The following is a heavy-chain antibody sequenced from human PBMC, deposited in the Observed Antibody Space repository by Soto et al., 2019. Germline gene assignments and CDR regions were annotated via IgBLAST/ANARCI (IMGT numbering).Heavy chain of an antibody. J-gene: IGHJ5*02. CDR2: IYYSGST. V-gene: IGHV4-30-4*01. CDR3: ARLGEYYQSLXP. D-gene: IGHD2-2*01. CDR1: GGSINSGHYY. Sequence: SETLSLTCTVSGGSINSGHYYWSWIRQPPGKGLEWIGNIYYSGSTYYNPSLKSRVTISIDTSKNQFSLRLNSVTAADTAVYYCARLGEYYQSLXPWGPGTLVTVSS.